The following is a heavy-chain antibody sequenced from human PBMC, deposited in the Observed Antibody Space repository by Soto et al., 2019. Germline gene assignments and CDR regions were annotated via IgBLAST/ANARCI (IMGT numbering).Heavy chain of an antibody. CDR1: GYTFTSNG. D-gene: IGHD5-18*01. CDR3: ARGDDSYGYMVY. Sequence: GASVKVTCKASGYTFTSNGSRWVRQAPGQGLEWMGWISAYNGNTNYAQKLQGRVTMTTDTSTSTAYMELRSLRSDDTAVYYCARGDDSYGYMVYWGQGTLVTVSS. V-gene: IGHV1-18*01. J-gene: IGHJ4*02. CDR2: ISAYNGNT.